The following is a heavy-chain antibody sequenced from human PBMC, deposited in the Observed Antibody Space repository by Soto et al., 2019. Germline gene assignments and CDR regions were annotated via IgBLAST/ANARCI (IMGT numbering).Heavy chain of an antibody. CDR1: GFTFSSYG. CDR2: IWYDGSNK. V-gene: IGHV3-33*01. J-gene: IGHJ5*02. D-gene: IGHD3-10*01. Sequence: QVQLVESGGGVVQPGRSLRLSCAASGFTFSSYGMHWVRQAPGKGLEWVAVIWYDGSNKYYADSVKGRFTISRDKSKNTLYLQMNSLRAEDTAVYYCARVGQGRRWLQSSDYWFDPWGQGTLVTVSS. CDR3: ARVGQGRRWLQSSDYWFDP.